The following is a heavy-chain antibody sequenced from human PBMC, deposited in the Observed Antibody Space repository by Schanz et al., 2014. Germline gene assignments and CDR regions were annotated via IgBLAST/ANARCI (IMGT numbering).Heavy chain of an antibody. CDR1: GFTFSDYY. J-gene: IGHJ4*02. V-gene: IGHV3-11*06. Sequence: VQLLESGGGLVQPGGSLRLSCAASGFTFSDYYMSWIRQAPGKGLEWVSYISGTTTYTNYVDSVKGRFTISRDNAKNSMYLHMKSLRGEDTAVYYCARDNYYGSGSCAYWGQGTLVTVSS. CDR2: ISGTTTYT. CDR3: ARDNYYGSGSCAY. D-gene: IGHD3-10*01.